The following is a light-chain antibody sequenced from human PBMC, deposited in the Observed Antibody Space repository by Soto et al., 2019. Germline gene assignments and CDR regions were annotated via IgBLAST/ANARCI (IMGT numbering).Light chain of an antibody. CDR3: QKYNSAPLT. J-gene: IGKJ5*01. Sequence: MSKSASSLSSSKGDRVAITCRASQAINNYLAWYKQKPGKFPKLLIYAASTLHPGVPSRFSGSGSGTDFTLTISSLQPEDVETYYCQKYNSAPLTFGPGTRLEIK. CDR2: AAS. CDR1: QAINNY. V-gene: IGKV1-27*01.